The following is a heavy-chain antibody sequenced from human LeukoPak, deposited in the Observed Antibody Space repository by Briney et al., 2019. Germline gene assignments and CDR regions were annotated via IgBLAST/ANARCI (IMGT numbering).Heavy chain of an antibody. D-gene: IGHD1-26*01. CDR1: GGSFSGYY. CDR2: INHSGRT. V-gene: IGHV4-34*01. J-gene: IGHJ4*02. CDR3: ARSSGSYPATLRY. Sequence: PSETLSLTCAVYGGSFSGYYWSWIRQPPGKGLEWIGEINHSGRTNHNPSLKSRVTISIDTSKNQFSVKVSSLTAADTAVYYCARSSGSYPATLRYWGQGTLVTVSS.